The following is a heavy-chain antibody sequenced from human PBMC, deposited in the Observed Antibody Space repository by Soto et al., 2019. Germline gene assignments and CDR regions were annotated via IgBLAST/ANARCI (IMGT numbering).Heavy chain of an antibody. CDR2: IRGKTDGGRA. D-gene: IGHD6-13*01. J-gene: IGHJ4*02. CDR3: TTEGIGAAGFDX. CDR1: GFTFRNAW. Sequence: GGSLRLSCAVSGFTFRNAWMSWVRQAPGKGLEWVGGIRGKTDGGRADYAAPVKGRFNISRDDSKNTLYLQMKSMKTEDTAVYYCTTEGIGAAGFDXWGQGTMVTVSX. V-gene: IGHV3-15*01.